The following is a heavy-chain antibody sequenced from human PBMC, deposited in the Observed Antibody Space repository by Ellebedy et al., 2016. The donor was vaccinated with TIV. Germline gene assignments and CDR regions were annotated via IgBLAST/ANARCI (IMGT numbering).Heavy chain of an antibody. J-gene: IGHJ6*02. Sequence: ASVKVSCXASGYTFTSYDINWVRQATGQGLEWMGWMNPNSGNTGYAQKFQGRVTMTRNTSISTAYMELSSLRSEDTAVYYCARLLAGTERYYYYGMDVWGQGTTVTVSS. CDR2: MNPNSGNT. V-gene: IGHV1-8*01. D-gene: IGHD6-19*01. CDR3: ARLLAGTERYYYYGMDV. CDR1: GYTFTSYD.